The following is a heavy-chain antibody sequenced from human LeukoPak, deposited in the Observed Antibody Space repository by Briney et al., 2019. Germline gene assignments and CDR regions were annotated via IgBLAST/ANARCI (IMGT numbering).Heavy chain of an antibody. CDR1: GYTFTSYY. J-gene: IGHJ3*02. Sequence: ASVRVSFTASGYTFTSYYIHRVRQAPGLGLEWMGIINPSGGSTAYAQKFQGRVTVTRDTSTSTVYMELSSLRSEDTAVYYCARDFEYADYGGASDIWGQGTMVTVSS. CDR2: INPSGGST. V-gene: IGHV1-46*01. CDR3: ARDFEYADYGGASDI. D-gene: IGHD4-17*01.